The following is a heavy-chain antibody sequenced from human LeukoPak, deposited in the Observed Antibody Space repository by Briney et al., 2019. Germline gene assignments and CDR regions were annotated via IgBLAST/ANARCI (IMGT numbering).Heavy chain of an antibody. Sequence: GGSLRLSCAASGFNFNTETMNWVRQAPGKGLEWLSSIDSSSSSKFYAHSVRGRFIISRDNARKSLYLQMNSVTAEDTAVYFCLRGDRRDFWGQGTLRVVSS. CDR1: GFNFNTET. J-gene: IGHJ4*02. CDR3: LRGDRRDF. CDR2: IDSSSSSK. D-gene: IGHD2-21*02. V-gene: IGHV3-21*01.